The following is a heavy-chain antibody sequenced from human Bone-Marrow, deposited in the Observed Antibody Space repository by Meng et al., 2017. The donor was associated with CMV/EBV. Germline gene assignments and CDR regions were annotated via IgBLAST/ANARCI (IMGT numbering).Heavy chain of an antibody. V-gene: IGHV4-39*07. CDR3: ARVRRVAERWLQPDAFDI. CDR2: IYYSGST. D-gene: IGHD5-24*01. CDR1: GGSISSSSYY. Sequence: GSLRLSCTVSGGSISSSSYYWGWIRQPPGKGLEWIGSIYYSGSTNYNPSLKSRVTISVDTSKNQFSLKLSSVTAADTAVYYCARVRRVAERWLQPDAFDIWGQGTMVTVSS. J-gene: IGHJ3*02.